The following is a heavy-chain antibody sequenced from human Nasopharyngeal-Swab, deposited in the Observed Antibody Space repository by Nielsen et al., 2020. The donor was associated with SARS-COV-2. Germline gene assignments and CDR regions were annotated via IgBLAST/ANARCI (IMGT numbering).Heavy chain of an antibody. D-gene: IGHD6-13*01. CDR2: ISYDGSNK. Sequence: WIREPAGKGLEWVAVISYDGSNKYYAESVKGRFTISRDNSKNTLYLQMNSLRAEDTSVYYCAKDYSVVAAAGTDYYYYMDVWGKGTTVTVSS. J-gene: IGHJ6*03. V-gene: IGHV3-30*18. CDR3: AKDYSVVAAAGTDYYYYMDV.